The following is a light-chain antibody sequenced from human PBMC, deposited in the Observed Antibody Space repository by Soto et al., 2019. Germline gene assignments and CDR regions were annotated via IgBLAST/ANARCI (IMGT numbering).Light chain of an antibody. J-gene: IGKJ3*01. Sequence: EIVLTQSPGTLSLSPGERATLSCRASQSVSSSYLAWYQQKPGQAPRLLIYDASKATGIPDRFSGSGSGTDFTLPITRLEPEDFAVYYCQHYGTSALFGRGTKVDI. CDR1: QSVSSSY. V-gene: IGKV3-20*01. CDR3: QHYGTSAL. CDR2: DAS.